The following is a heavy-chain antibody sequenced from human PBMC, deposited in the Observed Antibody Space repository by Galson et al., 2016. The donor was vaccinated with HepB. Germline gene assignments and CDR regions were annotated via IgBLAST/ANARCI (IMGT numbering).Heavy chain of an antibody. CDR1: RFTFSQHG. J-gene: IGHJ4*02. V-gene: IGHV3-33*01. CDR2: IWRDGNNK. CDR3: ARDLGDGSHFTFDL. D-gene: IGHD1-26*01. Sequence: SLRLSCAGSRFTFSQHGMHWLRQAPGKGLEWVAVIWRDGNNKYYADSVKGRFTMSRDSSKNMAYLQMNNLRPDDTALYYCARDLGDGSHFTFDLWGQGTLVTVSS.